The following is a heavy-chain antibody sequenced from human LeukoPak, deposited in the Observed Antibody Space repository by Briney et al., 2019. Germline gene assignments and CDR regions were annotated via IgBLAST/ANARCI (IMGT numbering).Heavy chain of an antibody. V-gene: IGHV3-53*05. D-gene: IGHD6-19*01. Sequence: GGSLRLSCAASGFDVSSNYMSWVRQAPGKGLEWVSIIYSGGSTYYADSVKGRFTISRDNSKNTLYLQMNSLRAEDTAVYYCAKDRGPPRRYSSGWYDGSFDYWGQGTLVTVSS. J-gene: IGHJ4*02. CDR1: GFDVSSNY. CDR2: IYSGGST. CDR3: AKDRGPPRRYSSGWYDGSFDY.